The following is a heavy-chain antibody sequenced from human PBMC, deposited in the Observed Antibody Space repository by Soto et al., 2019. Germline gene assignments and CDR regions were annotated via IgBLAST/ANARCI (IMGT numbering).Heavy chain of an antibody. D-gene: IGHD2-15*01. J-gene: IGHJ4*02. CDR3: ARDDCSGGSCLFDY. CDR1: GGTFSSYP. V-gene: IGHV1-69*13. Sequence: SVKVSCKASGGTFSSYPISWVRQAPGQGLEWMGGIIPIFGTANYAQKFQGRVTITADESTSTAYMELSSLRSEDTAVYYCARDDCSGGSCLFDYWGQGTLVTVSS. CDR2: IIPIFGTA.